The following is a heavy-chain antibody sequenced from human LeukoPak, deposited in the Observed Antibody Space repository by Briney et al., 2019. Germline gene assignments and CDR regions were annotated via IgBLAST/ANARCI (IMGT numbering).Heavy chain of an antibody. Sequence: PETLSLTCSVSGGSISRYYWSWIRQPPGKGLEWIGNIHYSGSTNYNPSLKSRVTISIDTSKNQFSLRLSSVTAVDTAVYYCARVSGATITTYYGMDVWGQGTTVTVS. V-gene: IGHV4-59*01. D-gene: IGHD5-12*01. CDR2: IHYSGST. J-gene: IGHJ6*02. CDR1: GGSISRYY. CDR3: ARVSGATITTYYGMDV.